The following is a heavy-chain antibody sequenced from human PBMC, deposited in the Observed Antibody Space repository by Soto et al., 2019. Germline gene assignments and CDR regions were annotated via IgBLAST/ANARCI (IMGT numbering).Heavy chain of an antibody. CDR3: ARDTYYYDSSGPT. Sequence: WGSLVLSCASSGFTVSSNYMSWVRQAPGKGLEWVSVIYSGGSTYYADSVKGRFTISRDNSKNTLYLQMNSPRAEDTAVYYCARDTYYYDSSGPTWGQGTLVTVSS. D-gene: IGHD3-22*01. CDR2: IYSGGST. CDR1: GFTVSSNY. J-gene: IGHJ5*02. V-gene: IGHV3-53*01.